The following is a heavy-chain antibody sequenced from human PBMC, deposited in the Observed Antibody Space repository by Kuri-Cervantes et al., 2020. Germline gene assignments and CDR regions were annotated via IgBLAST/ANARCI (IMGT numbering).Heavy chain of an antibody. CDR2: IIPIFGTA. Sequence: SVKVSCKASGGTFSSYAISWVRQAPGQGLEWMGGIIPIFGTANYAQKFQGRVTITADESTSTAYMELSSLRSDDTAVYYCATSPMDRSGYYPDYWGQGTLVTVSS. CDR3: ATSPMDRSGYYPDY. J-gene: IGHJ4*02. V-gene: IGHV1-69*13. D-gene: IGHD3-22*01. CDR1: GGTFSSYA.